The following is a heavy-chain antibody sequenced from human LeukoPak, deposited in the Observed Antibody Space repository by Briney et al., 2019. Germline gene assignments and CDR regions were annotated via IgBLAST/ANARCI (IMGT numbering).Heavy chain of an antibody. CDR2: INHSGST. V-gene: IGHV4-34*01. Sequence: SETLSLTCAVYGGSLSGYYWSWIRQPPGKGLEWIGEINHSGSTSNNPSLKSRVTISVDTSQNQFSLKLGSVTAADTAVYYCARLSRITLIVVAAETFDIWGQGTMVTVSS. J-gene: IGHJ3*02. CDR1: GGSLSGYY. D-gene: IGHD3-22*01. CDR3: ARLSRITLIVVAAETFDI.